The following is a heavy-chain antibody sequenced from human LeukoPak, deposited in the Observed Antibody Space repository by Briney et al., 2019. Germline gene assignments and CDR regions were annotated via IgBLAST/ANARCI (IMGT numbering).Heavy chain of an antibody. J-gene: IGHJ4*02. CDR2: INYSGST. Sequence: SETLSLTCTVSGGSISSYYWSWIRQPPGKGLEWIGYINYSGSTNYNPSLKSRVTISVDTSKNQFSLKLSSVTAADTAVYYCATQTGYYNPFDNWGQGTLATVSS. D-gene: IGHD3-9*01. CDR1: GGSISSYY. V-gene: IGHV4-59*01. CDR3: ATQTGYYNPFDN.